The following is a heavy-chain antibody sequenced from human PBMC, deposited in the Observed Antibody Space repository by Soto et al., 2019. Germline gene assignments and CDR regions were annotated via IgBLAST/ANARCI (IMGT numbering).Heavy chain of an antibody. J-gene: IGHJ6*02. V-gene: IGHV3-53*01. Sequence: EVQLVESGGGLIQPGGSLRLSCAASGFTVSSNYMSWVRQAPGKGLEWVSVIYSGGSTYYADSVKGRFTISRDNSKNTLYLQMNSLRAEDTAVYYCAMCGREVRGVIPNYYYYGMDVWGQGTTVTVSS. CDR2: IYSGGST. CDR3: AMCGREVRGVIPNYYYYGMDV. D-gene: IGHD3-10*01. CDR1: GFTVSSNY.